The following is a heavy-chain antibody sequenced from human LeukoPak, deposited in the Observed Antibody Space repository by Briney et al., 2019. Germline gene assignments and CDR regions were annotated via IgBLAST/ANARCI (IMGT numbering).Heavy chain of an antibody. CDR1: GFTFSSYW. D-gene: IGHD2-2*01. J-gene: IGHJ4*02. Sequence: PGGSLRLSCAASGFTFSSYWMSWVRQAPGKGLEWVANIKQDGSEKYYVDSVKGRFTISRDNAKNSLYLQMNSLRAEDTAVYYCARGVVVVPAALDYWGQGTLVTVSS. V-gene: IGHV3-7*01. CDR3: ARGVVVVPAALDY. CDR2: IKQDGSEK.